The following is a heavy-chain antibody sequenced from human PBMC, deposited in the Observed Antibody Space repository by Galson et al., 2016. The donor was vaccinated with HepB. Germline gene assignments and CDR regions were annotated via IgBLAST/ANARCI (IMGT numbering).Heavy chain of an antibody. CDR3: VKDSGKFSFDS. CDR1: GFTFTSYW. V-gene: IGHV3-74*03. Sequence: SLRLSCAASGFTFTSYWMHWVRQVPGKGLVWVSAISPDGSATTHADFVQGRLTISRDNAKNTLYLQMNSQRAEDTAVYYCVKDSGKFSFDSWGQGTLVTVSS. CDR2: ISPDGSAT. J-gene: IGHJ4*02. D-gene: IGHD3-10*01.